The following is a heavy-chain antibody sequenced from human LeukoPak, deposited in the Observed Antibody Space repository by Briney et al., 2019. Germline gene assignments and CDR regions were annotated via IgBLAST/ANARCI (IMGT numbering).Heavy chain of an antibody. Sequence: SETLSLTCAVSGYSISSGYYWGWIRQPPGKGLEGIGSIYHSGSAYYNPSLKSRVTISVDTSKNQFSLKLSSVTAADTAVYYCARDGDTYYYHSSGYYYEYWGQGTLVTVSS. CDR2: IYHSGSA. D-gene: IGHD3-22*01. V-gene: IGHV4-38-2*02. CDR3: ARDGDTYYYHSSGYYYEY. J-gene: IGHJ4*02. CDR1: GYSISSGYY.